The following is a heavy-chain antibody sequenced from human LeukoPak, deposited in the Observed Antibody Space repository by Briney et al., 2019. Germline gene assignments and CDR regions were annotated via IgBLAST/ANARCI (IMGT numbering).Heavy chain of an antibody. J-gene: IGHJ4*02. D-gene: IGHD1-26*01. CDR2: ISGSGDST. Sequence: PGGSLRLSCAASGFTFSSYAMSWVRQAPGKGLEWVSAISGSGDSTYYADSVKGRFTISRDNSKNTLYLQMNSLRAEDTAVYYCAKVEGFGATEYYFDYWGQGTLVTVSS. V-gene: IGHV3-23*01. CDR3: AKVEGFGATEYYFDY. CDR1: GFTFSSYA.